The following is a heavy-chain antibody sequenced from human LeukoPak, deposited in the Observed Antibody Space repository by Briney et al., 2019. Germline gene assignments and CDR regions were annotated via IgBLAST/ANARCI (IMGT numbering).Heavy chain of an antibody. CDR3: ARDERQGGGSYAWFDP. J-gene: IGHJ5*02. Sequence: SETLSLTCTVSGGSISTYYWSWIRQSAGKGLEWIGRIFSSGSTNYNPPLKSRVTMSVDTSKNQFSLKLSSVTAADTAVYYCARDERQGGGSYAWFDPWGHGTLVTVSP. CDR2: IFSSGST. D-gene: IGHD2-15*01. V-gene: IGHV4-4*07. CDR1: GGSISTYY.